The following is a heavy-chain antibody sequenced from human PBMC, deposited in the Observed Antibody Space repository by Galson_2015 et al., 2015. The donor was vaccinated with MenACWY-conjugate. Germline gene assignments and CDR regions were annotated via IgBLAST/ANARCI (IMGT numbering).Heavy chain of an antibody. CDR2: IFTLYRST. CDR1: GGTSNSYA. J-gene: IGHJ4*02. D-gene: IGHD3-3*01. V-gene: IGHV1-69*13. Sequence: SVKVSCKASGGTSNSYAFSWVRQAPGQGLEWMGGIFTLYRSTTYAQKFHDNVTITGDESTRTTYMELSSLSSEVTCVYYCTSDRLLEWHPSFDYWGQGTLVIVSS. CDR3: TSDRLLEWHPSFDY.